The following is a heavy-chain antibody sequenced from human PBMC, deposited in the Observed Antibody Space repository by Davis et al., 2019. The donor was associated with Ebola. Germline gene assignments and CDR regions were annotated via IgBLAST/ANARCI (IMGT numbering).Heavy chain of an antibody. CDR3: ARGLRFLEGEHYYYYYGMDV. CDR1: GGSISSSSYY. D-gene: IGHD3-3*01. V-gene: IGHV4-39*07. Sequence: MPSETLSLTCTVSGGSISSSSYYWAWIRLPPGKGLEWIGEINRRGSTNYNPSLKSRVTISVDTSKNQFSLKLSSVTAADTAVYYCARGLRFLEGEHYYYYYGMDVWGQGTTVTVSS. CDR2: INRRGST. J-gene: IGHJ6*02.